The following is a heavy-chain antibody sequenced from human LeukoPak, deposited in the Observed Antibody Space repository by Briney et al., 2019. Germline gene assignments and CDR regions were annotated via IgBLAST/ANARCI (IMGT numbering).Heavy chain of an antibody. V-gene: IGHV3-33*01. D-gene: IGHD1-1*01. CDR2: IWYDGSNK. J-gene: IGHJ4*02. Sequence: GGSVRLSCAASGFIFSGSGMHWARQAPGKGLDWAAIIWYDGSNKSYADSVKGRPTPSRDNSKNSLYLQMNSLRAQDTAVYYCARDRGTTGTTGWLFEYGGQGTLVTVSS. CDR1: GFIFSGSG. CDR3: ARDRGTTGTTGWLFEY.